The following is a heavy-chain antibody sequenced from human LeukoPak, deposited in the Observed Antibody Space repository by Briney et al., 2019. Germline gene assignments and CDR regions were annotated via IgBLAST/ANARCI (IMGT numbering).Heavy chain of an antibody. V-gene: IGHV6-1*01. Sequence: SQTLSLTFAIAGDSVSINRAGWSWVRQSPSRGLEWLGSIYYRCKWYNDYAISVKSRITINPDTSKNPFSLQLNSVTPEDTAVYYCAKGGLVRGSTSSWFDHWGQGTLVTVSS. CDR2: IYYRCKWYN. D-gene: IGHD3-10*01. CDR3: AKGGLVRGSTSSWFDH. J-gene: IGHJ5*02. CDR1: GDSVSINRAG.